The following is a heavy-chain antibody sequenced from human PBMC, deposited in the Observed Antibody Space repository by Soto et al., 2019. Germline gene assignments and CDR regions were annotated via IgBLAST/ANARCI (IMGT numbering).Heavy chain of an antibody. D-gene: IGHD2-8*01. CDR3: AKAHCPNGVCSFEH. CDR1: GFTFSSYA. CDR2: ISGSGGST. Sequence: RRLSFAASGFTFSSYAMSWVRQAPGKLLEWVSAISGSGGSTYYADSVKGRFTISRDNSKNTLYLQMNSLRAEDTAVYYCAKAHCPNGVCSFEHWGEGTLVTVSS. V-gene: IGHV3-23*01. J-gene: IGHJ4*02.